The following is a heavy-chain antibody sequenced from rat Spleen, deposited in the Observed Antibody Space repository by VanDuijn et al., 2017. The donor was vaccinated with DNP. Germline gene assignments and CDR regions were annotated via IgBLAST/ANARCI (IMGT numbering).Heavy chain of an antibody. J-gene: IGHJ3*01. CDR3: ARSRLPGYYPFAC. CDR1: GFTFRNYG. D-gene: IGHD1-4*01. V-gene: IGHV5S13*01. Sequence: EVQLVESGGGLVQPGRSLSLSCAASGFTFRNYGMAWVRQAPTKGLGWVASISTGGDSTYYPDSVKGRFTISRDDAKSSLYLQMNSLKSEDTATYYCARSRLPGYYPFACWGQGTLVTVSS. CDR2: ISTGGDST.